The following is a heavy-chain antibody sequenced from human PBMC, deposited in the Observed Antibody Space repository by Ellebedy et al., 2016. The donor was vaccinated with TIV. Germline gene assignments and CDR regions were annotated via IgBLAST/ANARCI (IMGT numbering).Heavy chain of an antibody. CDR3: ARDLGVVQRSLYYYYGMDV. CDR2: FDPEDGET. V-gene: IGHV1-24*01. CDR1: GYTLTELS. Sequence: ASVKVSCKVSGYTLTELSMHWVRQAPGKGLEWMGGFDPEDGETIYAQKFQGRVTMTRDTSTSTVYMEVSSLRSEDTAVYYCARDLGVVQRSLYYYYGMDVWGQGTTVSVAS. D-gene: IGHD2-15*01. J-gene: IGHJ6*02.